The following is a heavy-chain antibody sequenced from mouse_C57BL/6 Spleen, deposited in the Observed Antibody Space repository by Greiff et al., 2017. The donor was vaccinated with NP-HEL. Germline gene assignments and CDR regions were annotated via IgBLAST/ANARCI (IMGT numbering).Heavy chain of an antibody. J-gene: IGHJ3*01. CDR2: IDPSDSYT. CDR3: ARPDHWDWFAY. D-gene: IGHD4-1*01. V-gene: IGHV1-69*01. Sequence: QVQLKQSGAELVMPGASVKLSCKASGYTFTSYWMHWVKQRPGQGLEWIGEIDPSDSYTNYNQKFKGKSTLTVDKSSSTAYMQLSSLTSEDSAVYYCARPDHWDWFAYWGQGTLVTVSA. CDR1: GYTFTSYW.